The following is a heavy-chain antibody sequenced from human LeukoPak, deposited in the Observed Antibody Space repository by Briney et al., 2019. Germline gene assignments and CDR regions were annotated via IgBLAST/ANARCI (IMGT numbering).Heavy chain of an antibody. CDR2: ISASGDNT. V-gene: IGHV3-23*01. CDR3: ARGADSGYSSDN. J-gene: IGHJ4*02. Sequence: QAGGSLRLSCAASGFTFSSYVMSWVRQAPGKGLEWVSTISASGDNTYYADSVKGRFTISRDNAKSSLYLQMNSLRAEDTAVYYCARGADSGYSSDNWGQGTLVSVSS. CDR1: GFTFSSYV. D-gene: IGHD3-9*01.